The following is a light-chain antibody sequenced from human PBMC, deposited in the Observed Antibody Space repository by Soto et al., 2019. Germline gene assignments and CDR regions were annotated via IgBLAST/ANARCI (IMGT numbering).Light chain of an antibody. CDR3: QQHKSYPYT. V-gene: IGKV1-5*01. J-gene: IGKJ2*01. Sequence: FETGVPSRFSGSGSGTEFTLTITSLQPDDFGTYYCQQHKSYPYTFGPGTKLDLK.